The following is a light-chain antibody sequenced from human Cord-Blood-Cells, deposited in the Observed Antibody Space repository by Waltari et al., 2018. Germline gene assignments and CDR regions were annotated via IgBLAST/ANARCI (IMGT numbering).Light chain of an antibody. CDR1: SSDVGGYNY. V-gene: IGLV2-14*01. CDR3: SSYTSSSTYV. J-gene: IGLJ1*01. Sequence: QSALTQPASVSGSPGQSITIPCTGTSSDVGGYNYVYWYQQHPGKAPKLMIYDVSKRPSGVSNRFSGSKSGNAASLTISGLQAEEEADYYCSSYTSSSTYVFGTGTKVTVL. CDR2: DVS.